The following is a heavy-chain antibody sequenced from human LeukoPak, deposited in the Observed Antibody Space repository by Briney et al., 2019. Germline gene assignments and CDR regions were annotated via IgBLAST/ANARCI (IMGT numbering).Heavy chain of an antibody. CDR2: ISGSGGST. D-gene: IGHD6-19*01. CDR3: ARRLQYSSGWYYFDY. CDR1: GFTFSSYA. Sequence: GGSLRLSCAASGFTFSSYAMSWVRQAPGKGLEWVSVISGSGGSTHYADSVQGRFTISRDSSKNTLYLQMNSLRAEDSALYYCARRLQYSSGWYYFDYWGQGTLVTVSS. V-gene: IGHV3-23*01. J-gene: IGHJ4*02.